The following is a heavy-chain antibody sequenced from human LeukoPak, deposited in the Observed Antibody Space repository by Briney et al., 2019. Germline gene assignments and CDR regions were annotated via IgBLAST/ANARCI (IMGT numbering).Heavy chain of an antibody. J-gene: IGHJ6*02. Sequence: SETLSLTCTVPGGSISSSSYYWGWIRQPPGRGLEWIGSIYYTGNTYYNPSLKSRVTISVDTSKNQFSLKLSSVTAADTAVYYCARGRRVGATRYYYYYGMDVWGQGTTVTVSS. V-gene: IGHV4-39*07. D-gene: IGHD1-26*01. CDR2: IYYTGNT. CDR3: ARGRRVGATRYYYYYGMDV. CDR1: GGSISSSSYY.